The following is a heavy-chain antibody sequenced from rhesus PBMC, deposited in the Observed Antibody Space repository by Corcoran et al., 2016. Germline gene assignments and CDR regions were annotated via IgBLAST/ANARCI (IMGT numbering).Heavy chain of an antibody. CDR3: ARLNYGWYFDL. J-gene: IGHJ2*01. CDR2: IYGSGGST. D-gene: IGHD3-9*01. Sequence: QVQLQESGPAVVKPSETLSLTCAVSGGSISSSNWWSWIRQSPGKGLEWIGGIYGSGGSTEYNPSLNSRVTISIDTSKNQFSLKLSSVTAADTAVYYCARLNYGWYFDLWGPGTPITISS. CDR1: GGSISSSNW. V-gene: IGHV4-93*02.